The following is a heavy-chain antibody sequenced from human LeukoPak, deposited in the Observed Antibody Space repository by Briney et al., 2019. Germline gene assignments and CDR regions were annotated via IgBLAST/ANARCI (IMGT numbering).Heavy chain of an antibody. CDR1: GGSFSGYY. V-gene: IGHV4-34*01. CDR3: ARGTRDSSSWRWFDP. CDR2: INHSGST. J-gene: IGHJ5*02. Sequence: SETLSLTCAVYGGSFSGYYWSWIRQPPGKGLEWIGEINHSGSTNYNPSLKSRVTISVDTSKNQFSLKLSSVTAADTAVYYCARGTRDSSSWRWFDPCGQGTLVTVSS. D-gene: IGHD6-13*01.